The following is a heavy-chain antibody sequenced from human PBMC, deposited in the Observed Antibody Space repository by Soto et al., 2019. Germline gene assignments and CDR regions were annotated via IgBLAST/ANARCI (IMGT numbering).Heavy chain of an antibody. D-gene: IGHD5-12*01. CDR1: MKVENED. V-gene: IGHV3-23*01. J-gene: IGHJ4*02. CDR2: ITDSGGST. Sequence: GGSRTRSGARFSMKVENEDISWMPPSAGKGLEWVSAITDSGGSTYYADSVKGRFTISRDNSKKMLFLQMNSLRAEDTAVYYCAKEIAAYSGYGLLDWWRQGT. CDR3: AKEIAAYSGYGLLDW.